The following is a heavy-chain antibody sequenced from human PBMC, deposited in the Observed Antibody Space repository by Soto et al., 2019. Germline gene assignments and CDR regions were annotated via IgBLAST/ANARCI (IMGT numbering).Heavy chain of an antibody. J-gene: IGHJ4*02. Sequence: QVQLVQSGAEVKKPGASVKVSCKASGYTFTSYGISWVRQAPGQGLEWMGWISAYNGNTNYALKLQGRVTMTTDTSTSTASMELRSLRSDDTAVYYCARLQYSGSYYSPRYYFDYWGQGTLVTVSS. D-gene: IGHD1-26*01. V-gene: IGHV1-18*01. CDR2: ISAYNGNT. CDR3: ARLQYSGSYYSPRYYFDY. CDR1: GYTFTSYG.